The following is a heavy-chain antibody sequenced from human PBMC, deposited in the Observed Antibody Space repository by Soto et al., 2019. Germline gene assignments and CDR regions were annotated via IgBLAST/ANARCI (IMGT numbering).Heavy chain of an antibody. CDR2: ISYDGSSK. CDR1: GFSFSSYD. J-gene: IGHJ4*02. Sequence: GGSLRLSCAGSGFSFSSYDIHWVRQAPGKGLEWVAVISYDGSSKYHAGSVKGRFTISRDNSKSSLYLQMNSLSAEDTAVYYCAREFSTSYFYFDCWGQGTLVTVSS. CDR3: AREFSTSYFYFDC. D-gene: IGHD6-6*01. V-gene: IGHV3-30*04.